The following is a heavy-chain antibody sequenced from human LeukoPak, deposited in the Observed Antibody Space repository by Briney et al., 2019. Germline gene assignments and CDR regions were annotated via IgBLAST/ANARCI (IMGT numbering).Heavy chain of an antibody. Sequence: AASVKVSCKASGYTFTSYYMHWVRQAPGQGLEWMGIINPSGGSTSYAQKFQGRVTMTRDTSTSAVYMELSSLRSEDTAVYYCARDPGDIVVVPAATSSHMDVWGKGTTVTVSS. V-gene: IGHV1-46*01. J-gene: IGHJ6*03. CDR3: ARDPGDIVVVPAATSSHMDV. D-gene: IGHD2-2*01. CDR2: INPSGGST. CDR1: GYTFTSYY.